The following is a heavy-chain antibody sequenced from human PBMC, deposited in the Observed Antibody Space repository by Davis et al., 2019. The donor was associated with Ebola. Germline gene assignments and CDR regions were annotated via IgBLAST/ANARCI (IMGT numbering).Heavy chain of an antibody. CDR1: GYTFTSHA. V-gene: IGHV1-3*01. J-gene: IGHJ4*02. D-gene: IGHD3-16*01. CDR2: INPVNANT. Sequence: ASVKVSCKASGYTFTSHAIHWVRQAPGQRLEWMGWINPVNANTRYSQRFQGRITITRDTSARTTYMELNTLTSEDTAVYYCATEGSLVDDDLGPKPTDFWGQGTLLTVSS. CDR3: ATEGSLVDDDLGPKPTDF.